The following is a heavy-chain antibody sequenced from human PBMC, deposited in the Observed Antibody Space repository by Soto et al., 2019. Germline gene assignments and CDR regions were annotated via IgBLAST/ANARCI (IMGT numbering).Heavy chain of an antibody. D-gene: IGHD1-26*01. CDR2: ISGSGGST. Sequence: EVQLLESGGGLVQPGGSLRLSCAASGFTFSSYAMSWVRQAPGKGLEWVSAISGSGGSTYYADSVKGRSTIAIDKSKNTLYVQMNSLRAEDTDVYYCAKEGGSYLGGCDYWGQGTLVTVSS. CDR1: GFTFSSYA. V-gene: IGHV3-23*01. CDR3: AKEGGSYLGGCDY. J-gene: IGHJ4*02.